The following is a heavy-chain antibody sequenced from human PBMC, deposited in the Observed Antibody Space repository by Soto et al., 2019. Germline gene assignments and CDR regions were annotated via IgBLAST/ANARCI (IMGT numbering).Heavy chain of an antibody. Sequence: QVQLQESGPGLVEPSQTLSLTCTVSCGSISSCGYYWSWIRQHPGKGLEWIGYIYYSGSTYYNPSLKSRGNISVDTSKNQFSLKLSSVTAADTAVYYCASLFWSGYDLFDYWGQGTMVTVSS. CDR1: CGSISSCGYY. CDR3: ASLFWSGYDLFDY. CDR2: IYYSGST. J-gene: IGHJ4*02. V-gene: IGHV4-31*03. D-gene: IGHD3-3*01.